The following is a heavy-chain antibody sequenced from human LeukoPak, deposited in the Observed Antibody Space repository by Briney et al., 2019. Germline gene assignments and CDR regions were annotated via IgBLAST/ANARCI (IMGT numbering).Heavy chain of an antibody. V-gene: IGHV3-21*01. D-gene: IGHD3-22*01. CDR2: ISSSSSYI. J-gene: IGHJ3*02. CDR1: GFTFSSYS. Sequence: GGSLRHSCAASGFTFSSYSMNWVRQAPGKGLEWVSSISSSSSYIYYADSVKGRFTISRDNAKNSLYLQMNSLRAEDTAVYYCARNYYDSSGYYGDAFDIWGQGTMVTVSS. CDR3: ARNYYDSSGYYGDAFDI.